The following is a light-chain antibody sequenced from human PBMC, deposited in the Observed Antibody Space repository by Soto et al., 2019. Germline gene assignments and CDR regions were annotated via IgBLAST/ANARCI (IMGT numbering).Light chain of an antibody. V-gene: IGLV1-51*01. CDR1: SSNIGGYT. Sequence: QSVLTQPPSASGTPGRRVTISCSGSSSNIGGYTVNWYQQFPGTAPKLLIYDDDKRPSGIPDRFSGSKSGTSATLGITGFQTGDEADYYCGSWDSSLSAYVFGTGTKVTVL. CDR3: GSWDSSLSAYV. J-gene: IGLJ1*01. CDR2: DDD.